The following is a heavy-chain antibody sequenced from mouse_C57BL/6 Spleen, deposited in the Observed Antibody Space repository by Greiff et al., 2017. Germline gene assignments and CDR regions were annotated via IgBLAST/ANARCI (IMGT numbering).Heavy chain of an antibody. V-gene: IGHV14-2*01. D-gene: IGHD2-13*01. J-gene: IGHJ4*01. CDR1: GFNIKDYY. CDR3: ARADGEGYAMGY. Sequence: EVQRVESGAELVKPGASVTLSCTASGFNIKDYYMHWVKQRTEQGLEWIGRIDPVDGETKCAPKFQGKATITAEPSSNTAYLQLSSLTSEDPAVYCCARADGEGYAMGYWGQGTSVTVSS. CDR2: IDPVDGET.